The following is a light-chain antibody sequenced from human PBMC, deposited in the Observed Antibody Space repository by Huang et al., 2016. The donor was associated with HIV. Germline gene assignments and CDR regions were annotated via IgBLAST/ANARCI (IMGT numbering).Light chain of an antibody. CDR2: GAS. V-gene: IGKV1-39*01. CDR3: QQSARTPRT. CDR1: QNIKRY. Sequence: DIQITQSPSSLSAFVGDRVIITCRASQNIKRYLNGYQQKPGKAPKLLIYGASNLQSGVPSTVSGSGSGTDVTLTISRLQPDDSATYYCQQSARTPRTFGQGTKLEI. J-gene: IGKJ2*01.